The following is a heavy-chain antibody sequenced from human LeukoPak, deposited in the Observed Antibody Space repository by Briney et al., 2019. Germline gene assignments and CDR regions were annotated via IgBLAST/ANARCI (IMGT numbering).Heavy chain of an antibody. J-gene: IGHJ5*02. CDR1: GGSISSGSYY. CDR3: ARAATVNMGFDP. Sequence: SETLSLTCTVSGGSISSGSYYRSWIRQPAGKGLEWIGRIYTSGSTNYNPSLKSRVTISVDTSKNQFSLKLSSVTAADTAVYYCARAATVNMGFDPWGQGTLVTVSS. V-gene: IGHV4-61*02. D-gene: IGHD4-17*01. CDR2: IYTSGST.